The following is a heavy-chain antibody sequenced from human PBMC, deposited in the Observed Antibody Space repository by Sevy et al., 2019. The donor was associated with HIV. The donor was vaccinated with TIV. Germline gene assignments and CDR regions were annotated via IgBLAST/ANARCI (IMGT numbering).Heavy chain of an antibody. V-gene: IGHV3-49*03. Sequence: GGSLRLSCTASGFTFGDYAMSWFRQAPGKGLEWVGFIRSKAYGGTTEYAASVKGRFTISRDDSKSIAYLQMNSLKTEDTAVYYCTRERTDFDPYYYYGMDVWGQGTTVTVSS. CDR1: GFTFGDYA. CDR3: TRERTDFDPYYYYGMDV. CDR2: IRSKAYGGTT. D-gene: IGHD3-9*01. J-gene: IGHJ6*02.